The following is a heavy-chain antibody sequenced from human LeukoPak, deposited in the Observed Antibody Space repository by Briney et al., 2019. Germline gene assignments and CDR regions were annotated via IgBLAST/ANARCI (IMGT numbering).Heavy chain of an antibody. V-gene: IGHV4-59*01. CDR2: IDYSGST. CDR1: GGSICSYY. D-gene: IGHD1-1*01. J-gene: IGHJ6*03. Sequence: PETLSLTCTVSGGSICSYYWSWIRQPPGKGLEWIGYIDYSGSTNYNPSLKSRVTISVDTSKNQFSLKLSSVTAADTAVYYCAGTYRYNYYYYMDVWGKGTTVTISS. CDR3: AGTYRYNYYYYMDV.